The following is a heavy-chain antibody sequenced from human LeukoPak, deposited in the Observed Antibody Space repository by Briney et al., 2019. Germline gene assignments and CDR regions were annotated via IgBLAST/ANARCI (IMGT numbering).Heavy chain of an antibody. CDR2: IYYSGST. CDR1: GGSINSYY. Sequence: PSETLSLTCTVSGGSINSYYWSWIRQPPGKGLEWIGYIYYSGSTNYNPSLKSRVTISVDTSKNQFSLRLSSVTAADTAVYYCARHKWFGDSILFDYWGQGTLVTVSS. J-gene: IGHJ4*02. V-gene: IGHV4-59*01. D-gene: IGHD3-10*01. CDR3: ARHKWFGDSILFDY.